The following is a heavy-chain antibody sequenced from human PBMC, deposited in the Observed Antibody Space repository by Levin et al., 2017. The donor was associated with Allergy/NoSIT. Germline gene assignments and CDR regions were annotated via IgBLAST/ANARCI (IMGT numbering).Heavy chain of an antibody. CDR1: GGTFSSYA. Sequence: SVKVSCKASGGTFSSYAISWVRQAPGQGLEWMGGIIPIFGTANYAQKFQGRVTITADESTSTAYMELSSLRSEDTAVYYCARPERLLHSSDQYYYYYGMDVWGQGTTVTVSS. CDR2: IIPIFGTA. J-gene: IGHJ6*02. CDR3: ARPERLLHSSDQYYYYYGMDV. D-gene: IGHD1-14*01. V-gene: IGHV1-69*13.